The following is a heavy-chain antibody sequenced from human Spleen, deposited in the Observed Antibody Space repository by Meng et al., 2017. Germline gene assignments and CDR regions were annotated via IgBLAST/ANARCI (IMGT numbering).Heavy chain of an antibody. V-gene: IGHV4-34*01. CDR2: INHSGST. CDR3: AREAKSTGTTYYFDY. D-gene: IGHD4-17*01. CDR1: GGSFSGYY. J-gene: IGHJ4*02. Sequence: SETLSLTCAVYGGSFSGYYWSWIRQPPGKGLEWIGEINHSGSTNYNPSLKSRVTISVDTSKNQFSLKLSSVTAADTAVYYCAREAKSTGTTYYFDYWGQGTLVTVSS.